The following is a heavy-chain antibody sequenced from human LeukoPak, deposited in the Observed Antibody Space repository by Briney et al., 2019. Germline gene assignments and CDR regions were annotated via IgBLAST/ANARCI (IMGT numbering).Heavy chain of an antibody. D-gene: IGHD6-13*01. CDR3: AKDTDGAAAGTTWGH. Sequence: GGSLRLSCAASGFTFDDYAMHWVRQAPGKGLEWVSGISWNSGSIGYADSVKGRFTISRDNAKNSLYLQMNSLRAEDTALHYCAKDTDGAAAGTTWGHWGQGTLVTVSS. CDR1: GFTFDDYA. V-gene: IGHV3-9*01. J-gene: IGHJ4*02. CDR2: ISWNSGSI.